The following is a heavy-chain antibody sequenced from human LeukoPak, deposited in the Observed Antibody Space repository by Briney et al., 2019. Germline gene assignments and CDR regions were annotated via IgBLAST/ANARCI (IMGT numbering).Heavy chain of an antibody. V-gene: IGHV1-8*03. Sequence: GALVKVSCKASGYTFTSYDINWVRQATGQGLEWMGWMNPNSGNTGYAQKFQGRVTITRNTSISTAYMELSSLRSEDAAVYYCARGSHDSSGYYFDYWGQGTLVTVSS. J-gene: IGHJ4*02. D-gene: IGHD3-22*01. CDR1: GYTFTSYD. CDR2: MNPNSGNT. CDR3: ARGSHDSSGYYFDY.